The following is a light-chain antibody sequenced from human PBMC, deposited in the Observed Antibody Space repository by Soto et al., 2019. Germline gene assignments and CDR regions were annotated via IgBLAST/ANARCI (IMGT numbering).Light chain of an antibody. Sequence: DIHMTQSPSALSASVGDRVTITCRASQSIVGWLAWYQQKPGKAPKLLISDASSLQSGVPSRFSGSRSGTEFTLTISSLRADDFATYYCQQYDTYSRTFGQGTKLEIK. CDR2: DAS. CDR1: QSIVGW. V-gene: IGKV1-5*01. CDR3: QQYDTYSRT. J-gene: IGKJ2*01.